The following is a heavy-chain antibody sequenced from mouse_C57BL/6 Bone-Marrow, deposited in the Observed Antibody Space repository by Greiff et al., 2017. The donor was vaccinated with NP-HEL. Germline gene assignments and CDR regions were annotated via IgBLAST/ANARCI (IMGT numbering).Heavy chain of an antibody. D-gene: IGHD2-2*01. J-gene: IGHJ4*01. CDR3: AVRWLRDAMDY. CDR1: GYTFTDYN. V-gene: IGHV1-18*01. Sequence: EVHLVESGPELVKPGASVKIPCKASGYTFTDYNMDWVKQSHGKSLEWIGDINPNNGGTIYNQKFKGKATLTVDKSSSTAYMELRSLTSEDTAVYYCAVRWLRDAMDYWGQGTSVTVSS. CDR2: INPNNGGT.